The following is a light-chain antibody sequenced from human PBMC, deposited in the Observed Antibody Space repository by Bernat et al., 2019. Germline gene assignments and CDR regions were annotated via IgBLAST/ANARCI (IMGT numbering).Light chain of an antibody. CDR2: DDT. CDR3: SSFAGTRDP. V-gene: IGLV2-23*01. J-gene: IGLJ1*01. Sequence: QSALTQPASVSGSPGQSITISCAGTSSDVGTYNFVSWLQQHPGKAPKLIIYDDTKRPSGVSDRFSGSNSGNTASLTISGLQAEDEADYYCSSFAGTRDPFGTGTKVTVL. CDR1: SSDVGTYNF.